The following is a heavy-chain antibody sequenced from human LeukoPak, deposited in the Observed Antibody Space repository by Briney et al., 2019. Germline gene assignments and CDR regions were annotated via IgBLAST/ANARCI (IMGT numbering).Heavy chain of an antibody. CDR1: GFTVSSNY. CDR3: AKDRNYVGTLDH. J-gene: IGHJ4*02. CDR2: IYSGGST. V-gene: IGHV3-66*01. Sequence: GGSLRLSCAASGFTVSSNYMSWVRQAPGKGLEWVSVIYSGGSTYYADSVKGRFTISRDNSKNTLYLQMNSLRAEDTAVYYCAKDRNYVGTLDHWGQGTLVTVSS. D-gene: IGHD3-10*02.